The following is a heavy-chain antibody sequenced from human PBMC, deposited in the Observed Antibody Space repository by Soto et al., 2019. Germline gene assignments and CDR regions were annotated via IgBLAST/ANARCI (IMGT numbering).Heavy chain of an antibody. CDR2: LNRDGSST. Sequence: PGGSLRLSCAASGFTFSRDCMHWVRQAPGKGLVWVSHLNRDGSSTSYADSVNGRFTISRDNARNTLFLQMNSLRAEDTAVYYCARGLKWGLFDYWGQGTLVTVSS. CDR1: GFTFSRDC. J-gene: IGHJ4*02. CDR3: ARGLKWGLFDY. D-gene: IGHD4-4*01. V-gene: IGHV3-74*01.